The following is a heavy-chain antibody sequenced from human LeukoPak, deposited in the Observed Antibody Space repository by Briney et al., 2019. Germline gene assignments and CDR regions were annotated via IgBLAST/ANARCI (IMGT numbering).Heavy chain of an antibody. V-gene: IGHV1-2*02. CDR2: INPNSGGT. J-gene: IGHJ4*02. CDR1: GYTFTGYY. D-gene: IGHD4-17*01. Sequence: ASVKVSCKASGYTFTGYYMHWVRQAPGQGLEWMGWINPNSGGTNYAQKFQGRVTMTRDTSNSTAYMELSRLRSDDTAVYYCARDDYGDPWRFDYWGQGTLVTVSS. CDR3: ARDDYGDPWRFDY.